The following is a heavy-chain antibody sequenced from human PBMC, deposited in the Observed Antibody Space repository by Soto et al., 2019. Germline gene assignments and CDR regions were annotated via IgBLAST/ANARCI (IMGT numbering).Heavy chain of an antibody. CDR1: GFTFSSYA. CDR3: AKAPSDFWSGYHYFDY. V-gene: IGHV3-23*01. D-gene: IGHD3-3*01. Sequence: EVQLLESGGGLVQPGGSLRPSCAASGFTFSSYAMSWVRQAPGKGLEWVSAISGSGGSTYYADSVKGRFTISRDNSKNTLYLQMNSLRAEDTAVYYCAKAPSDFWSGYHYFDYWGQGTLVTVSS. J-gene: IGHJ4*02. CDR2: ISGSGGST.